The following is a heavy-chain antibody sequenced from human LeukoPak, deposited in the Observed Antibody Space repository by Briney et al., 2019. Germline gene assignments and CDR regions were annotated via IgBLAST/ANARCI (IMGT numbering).Heavy chain of an antibody. D-gene: IGHD6-13*01. V-gene: IGHV4-59*01. CDR3: ARLYSSSLGRVFDY. J-gene: IGHJ4*02. Sequence: PSETLSLTCTVSGGSISSYYWSWIRQPPGKGLEWIGYISYSGSTNYNPSLQSRVTISVDTSKNQFSLKLSSVTAADTAIYYCARLYSSSLGRVFDYWGQGTLVTVSS. CDR1: GGSISSYY. CDR2: ISYSGST.